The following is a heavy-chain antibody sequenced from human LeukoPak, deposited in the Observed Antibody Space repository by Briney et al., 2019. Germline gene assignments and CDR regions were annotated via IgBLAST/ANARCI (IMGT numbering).Heavy chain of an antibody. Sequence: GGSLRLSCAASGFTFDDYAMHWVRQAPGKGLEWVSGISWNSGSIGYADSVKGRFTISRDNAKNSLYLQMNSLRAEDTALYYCAKGXYFFDXXGQGTLVTVSS. CDR2: ISWNSGSI. CDR3: AKGXYFFDX. J-gene: IGHJ4*02. V-gene: IGHV3-9*01. CDR1: GFTFDDYA.